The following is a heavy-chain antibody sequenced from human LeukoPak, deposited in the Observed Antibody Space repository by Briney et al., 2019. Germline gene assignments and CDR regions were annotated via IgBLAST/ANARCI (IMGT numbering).Heavy chain of an antibody. CDR2: IYYSGST. D-gene: IGHD3-22*01. J-gene: IGHJ6*02. V-gene: IGHV4-59*01. CDR3: ARDLNYYDSSGYHDYYYGMDV. CDR1: GGSISSYY. Sequence: PSETLSLTCCVSGGSISSYYWMWFRQPPGERREGWGSIYYSGSTNYNHSLKSRATISVDTSKIQLSLTLSSVTAADTAVYYCARDLNYYDSSGYHDYYYGMDVWGQGTPVTVSS.